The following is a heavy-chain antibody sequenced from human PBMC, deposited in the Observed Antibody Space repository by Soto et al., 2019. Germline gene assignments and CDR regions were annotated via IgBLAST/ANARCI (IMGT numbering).Heavy chain of an antibody. Sequence: EVQLVESGGGLIQPGGSLRLSCAASGFTLSSNYMSWVRQAPGKGLEWVGRVKSKTDGGTTDYAAPVKGRFTISRDDSKTTIYLQMNSLKTEDTAVYYCTTDCSGGSCYPGAHYYYYGMDVWGPGTTVTVSS. V-gene: IGHV3-15*01. CDR3: TTDCSGGSCYPGAHYYYYGMDV. CDR2: VKSKTDGGTT. J-gene: IGHJ6*02. CDR1: GFTLSSNY. D-gene: IGHD2-15*01.